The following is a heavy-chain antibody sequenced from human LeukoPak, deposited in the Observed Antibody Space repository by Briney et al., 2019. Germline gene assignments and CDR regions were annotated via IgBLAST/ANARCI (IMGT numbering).Heavy chain of an antibody. CDR3: ARDTVTTNPSPSFDY. CDR1: GYTFTGYY. D-gene: IGHD4-17*01. V-gene: IGHV1-2*06. CDR2: INPNSGGT. Sequence: ASVKVSCKASGYTFTGYYMHWVRQAPGQGLEWMGRINPNSGGTNYAQKFQGRVTMNRDTSNSTAYMELSRLRSDDTAVYYCARDTVTTNPSPSFDYWGQGTLVTVSS. J-gene: IGHJ4*02.